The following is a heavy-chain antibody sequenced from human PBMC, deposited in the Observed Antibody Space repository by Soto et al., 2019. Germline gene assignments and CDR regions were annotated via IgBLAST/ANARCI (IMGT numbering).Heavy chain of an antibody. CDR2: IYPGDSDT. Sequence: GESLKISCKGSGYTFTSYWIAWVRQMPGKGLEWMGIIYPGDSDTRYSPSFQGQVSISADKSISTAYLQWSSLEASDTAMYYCARQDGSALYYFDYWGQGTLVTVSS. J-gene: IGHJ4*02. CDR1: GYTFTSYW. V-gene: IGHV5-51*01. CDR3: ARQDGSALYYFDY. D-gene: IGHD6-19*01.